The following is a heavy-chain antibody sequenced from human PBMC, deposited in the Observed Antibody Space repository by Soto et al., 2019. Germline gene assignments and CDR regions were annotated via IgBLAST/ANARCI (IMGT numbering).Heavy chain of an antibody. CDR1: GGSFSGYY. V-gene: IGHV4-34*01. CDR3: ARGSKAGMVRGRTRYFDY. D-gene: IGHD3-10*01. Sequence: QVQLQQWGAGLLKPSETLSLTCAVYGGSFSGYYWSRIRQPPGKGLEWIGEINHSGSTNYHPSLKSRVTISVDTSKNQFSLKLSSVTAADTAVYYCARGSKAGMVRGRTRYFDYWVQGTLVTVSS. J-gene: IGHJ4*02. CDR2: INHSGST.